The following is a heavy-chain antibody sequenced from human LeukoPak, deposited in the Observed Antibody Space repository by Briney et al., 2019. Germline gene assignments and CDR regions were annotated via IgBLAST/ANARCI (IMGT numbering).Heavy chain of an antibody. D-gene: IGHD2-2*01. Sequence: GGSLRLSCAASGFTFSAHAMSWVRQAPGKGLEWVSSISGISGGGGSTYYADSVKGRFTISRDNSKDTLYLQMNSLRGEDTAVYYCAKLGRYQLPLDDFWGQGTLVTVSS. J-gene: IGHJ4*02. CDR2: ISGISGGGGST. V-gene: IGHV3-23*01. CDR3: AKLGRYQLPLDDF. CDR1: GFTFSAHA.